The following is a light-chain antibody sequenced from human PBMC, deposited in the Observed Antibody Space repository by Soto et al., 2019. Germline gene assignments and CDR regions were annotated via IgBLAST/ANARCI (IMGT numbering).Light chain of an antibody. J-gene: IGKJ1*01. Sequence: EIGYPESACTLSLTAWKRATLSCRARKNGSSSYLTRYQQKPGQAPRLLIYAATKMATGIPYRFSGSDSGTDFTLTISRLEPEDFAGYYCQQNGSSPRTFCQGTKGDNK. V-gene: IGKV3-20*01. CDR2: AAT. CDR1: KNGSSSY. CDR3: QQNGSSPRT.